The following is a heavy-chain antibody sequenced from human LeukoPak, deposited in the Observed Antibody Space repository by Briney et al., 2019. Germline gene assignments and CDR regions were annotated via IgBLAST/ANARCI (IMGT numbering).Heavy chain of an antibody. CDR1: GFTFGSYA. CDR2: ISDSGVNT. D-gene: IGHD3-10*01. J-gene: IGHJ3*02. CDR3: AKSFFPGGSSFTFDI. V-gene: IGHV3-23*01. Sequence: GGSLRLSCAASGFTFGSYAMTWVRQAPGKGLEWVSSISDSGVNTYYADSVKGRSTISRDNSKNTLYLQMNGLRAEDTAVYYCAKSFFPGGSSFTFDIWGQGTLVTVSS.